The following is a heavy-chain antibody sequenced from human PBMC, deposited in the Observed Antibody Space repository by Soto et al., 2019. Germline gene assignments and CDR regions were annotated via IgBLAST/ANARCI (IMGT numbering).Heavy chain of an antibody. CDR1: GYTFTSYD. CDR2: MNPNSGNT. CDR3: AREHIVVVTARWFDP. V-gene: IGHV1-8*01. Sequence: ASVKVSCKASGYTFTSYDINWVRQATGQGLEWMGWMNPNSGNTGYAQKFQGRVTMTRNTSISTAYMELSSLRSEDTAVYYCAREHIVVVTARWFDPWGQGTLVTVSS. J-gene: IGHJ5*02. D-gene: IGHD2-21*02.